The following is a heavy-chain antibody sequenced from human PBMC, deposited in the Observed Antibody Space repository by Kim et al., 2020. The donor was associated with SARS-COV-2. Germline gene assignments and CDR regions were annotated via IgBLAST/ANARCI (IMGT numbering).Heavy chain of an antibody. CDR2: ITYNGGST. CDR1: GFTFSSYA. V-gene: IGHV3-23*01. Sequence: GGSLRLSCAASGFTFSSYAMGWVRQAPGKGLEWVSSITYNGGSTFYADSVKGLFTISRDNSKITLFLQMNSLTAEDTAVYYCVKYRQTSVTDFESWDEGT. J-gene: IGHJ4*02. CDR3: VKYRQTSVTDFES. D-gene: IGHD3-16*02.